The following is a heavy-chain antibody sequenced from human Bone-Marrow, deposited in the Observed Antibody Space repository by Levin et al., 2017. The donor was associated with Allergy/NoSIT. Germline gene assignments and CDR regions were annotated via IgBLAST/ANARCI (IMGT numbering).Heavy chain of an antibody. CDR1: GFTFSSYG. D-gene: IGHD4-17*01. CDR2: IWYDGSNK. V-gene: IGHV3-33*01. J-gene: IGHJ4*02. CDR3: ARAYGDYKGGFDY. Sequence: GGSLRLSCAASGFTFSSYGMHWVRQAPGKGLEWVAVIWYDGSNKYYADSVKGRFTISRDNSKNTLYLQMNSLRAEDTAVYYCARAYGDYKGGFDYWGQGTLVTVSS.